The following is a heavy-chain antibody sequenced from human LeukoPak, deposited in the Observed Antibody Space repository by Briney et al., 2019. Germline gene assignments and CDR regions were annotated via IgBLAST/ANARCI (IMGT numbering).Heavy chain of an antibody. D-gene: IGHD3-22*01. J-gene: IGHJ4*02. Sequence: GGSLTLSCAASGFTLSRNYMSWVRQATGKGLEWVSVIYSGGITYYADSVKGRFTISKHNSKNTLYLQMNSRRAEDTAVYYCGRVLTMTADYWGQGTLGTGS. CDR1: GFTLSRNY. CDR3: GRVLTMTADY. V-gene: IGHV3-53*04. CDR2: IYSGGIT.